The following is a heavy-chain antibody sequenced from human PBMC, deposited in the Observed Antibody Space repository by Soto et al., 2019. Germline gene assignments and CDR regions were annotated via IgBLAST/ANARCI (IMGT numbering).Heavy chain of an antibody. CDR2: IYYDGSRK. CDR3: ARDRSGVATRLDY. J-gene: IGHJ4*02. CDR1: GFSFRSHG. D-gene: IGHD5-12*01. V-gene: IGHV3-33*01. Sequence: QGQLAESGGGVVQPGRSLRLSCAASGFSFRSHGMHWVRQAPGKGLEWVAVIYYDGSRKFYADSVSGRFTISRDNAKDKLYLQMNSLRAEDTATYFCARDRSGVATRLDYWGQGTPVTVSS.